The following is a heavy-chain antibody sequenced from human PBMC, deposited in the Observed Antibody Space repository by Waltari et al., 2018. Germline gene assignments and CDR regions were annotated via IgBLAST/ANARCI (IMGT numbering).Heavy chain of an antibody. CDR3: ARTAMHYDSSGYYYYFDY. V-gene: IGHV4-31*03. Sequence: QVQLQESGPGLVKPSQTLSLTCTVSGGSISSGGYSWSWIRPHPGKGLEWIGYIYYSGSTYYNPSLKSRVTISVDTSKNQFSLKLSSVTAADTAVYYCARTAMHYDSSGYYYYFDYWGQGTLVTVSS. CDR2: IYYSGST. J-gene: IGHJ4*02. D-gene: IGHD3-22*01. CDR1: GGSISSGGYS.